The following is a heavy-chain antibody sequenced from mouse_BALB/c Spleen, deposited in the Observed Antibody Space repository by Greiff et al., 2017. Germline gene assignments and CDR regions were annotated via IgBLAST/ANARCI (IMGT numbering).Heavy chain of an antibody. J-gene: IGHJ3*01. V-gene: IGHV2-9*02. D-gene: IGHD1-1*01. CDR3: AREKGSSYDWFAY. CDR1: GFSLTSYG. CDR2: IWAGGST. Sequence: VKLVESGPGLVAPSQSLSITCTVSGFSLTSYGVHWVRQPPGKGLEWLGVIWAGGSTNYNSALMSRLSISKDNSKSQVFLKMNSLQTDDTAMYYCAREKGSSYDWFAYWGQGTLVTVSA.